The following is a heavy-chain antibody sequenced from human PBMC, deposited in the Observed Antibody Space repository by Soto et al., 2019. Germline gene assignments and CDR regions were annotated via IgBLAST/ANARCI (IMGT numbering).Heavy chain of an antibody. J-gene: IGHJ5*02. V-gene: IGHV4-39*01. D-gene: IGHD6-25*01. CDR3: AGQTFTIAAASYGRSNWFDP. Sequence: SETLSLTCSASGGSITSSSHFWGWVRQPPGKGLEWIGTIYFTGNTYYTPSLKSRLTMSIDTSKNEFPLRLNSVTAADTAVYYCAGQTFTIAAASYGRSNWFDPWGPGTLVTVSS. CDR2: IYFTGNT. CDR1: GGSITSSSHF.